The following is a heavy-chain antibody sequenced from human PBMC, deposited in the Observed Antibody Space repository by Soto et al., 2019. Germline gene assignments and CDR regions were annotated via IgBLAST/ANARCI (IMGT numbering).Heavy chain of an antibody. CDR3: ARKSSYDSEHYHYWFAP. D-gene: IGHD3-22*01. V-gene: IGHV4-61*01. Sequence: QVQLQESGPGLVKPSETLSLTCTVSGGSVSSATDYWTWIRQPPGKGLEWIGYTDNNGNNDPNPSRVTRVTISIDSPKYLFSLTLRSVAAADTSVSSCARKSSYDSEHYHYWFAPWGRGILVTVSS. J-gene: IGHJ5*02. CDR1: GGSVSSATDY. CDR2: TDNNGNN.